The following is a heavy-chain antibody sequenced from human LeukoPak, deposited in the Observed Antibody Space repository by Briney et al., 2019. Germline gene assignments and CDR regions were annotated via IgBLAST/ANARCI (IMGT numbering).Heavy chain of an antibody. CDR2: IIPIFGTA. CDR1: GGTFSSYA. CDR3: ARSRITIFGVARGLWDY. J-gene: IGHJ4*02. V-gene: IGHV1-69*05. D-gene: IGHD3-3*01. Sequence: ASVKVSCKASGGTFSSYAISWVRQAPGQGLEWMGGIIPIFGTANYAQKFQGRVTITTDESTSTAYMELSSLRSEDTAVYYCARSRITIFGVARGLWDYWGPGTLVTVSS.